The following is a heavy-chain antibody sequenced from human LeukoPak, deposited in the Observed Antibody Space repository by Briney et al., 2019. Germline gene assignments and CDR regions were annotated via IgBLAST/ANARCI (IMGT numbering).Heavy chain of an antibody. CDR1: ESTFISIT. CDR2: ISSSSSYI. D-gene: IGHD4-17*01. V-gene: IGHV3-21*01. Sequence: PGGSLRPSGEPPESTFISITRNGFRQPPGKGLDGASSISSSSSYIYYADSVKGRFTISRDNAKNSLYLQMNSLRAEDTAVYYCARDQGYGDLDYWGQGTLVTVSS. CDR3: ARDQGYGDLDY. J-gene: IGHJ4*02.